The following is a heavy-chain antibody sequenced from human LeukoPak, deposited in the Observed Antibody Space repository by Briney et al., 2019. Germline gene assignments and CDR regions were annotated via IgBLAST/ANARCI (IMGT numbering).Heavy chain of an antibody. Sequence: GGSLRLSCAASGFTFSSYGMSWVRQAPGKGLEWVSAISGSGGSTYYADSVKGRFTISRDNSKNTLYLQMNSLRAEDTAVYYYAKGIAAAGERVYYFDYWGQGTLVTVSS. J-gene: IGHJ4*02. V-gene: IGHV3-23*01. CDR1: GFTFSSYG. CDR2: ISGSGGST. CDR3: AKGIAAAGERVYYFDY. D-gene: IGHD6-13*01.